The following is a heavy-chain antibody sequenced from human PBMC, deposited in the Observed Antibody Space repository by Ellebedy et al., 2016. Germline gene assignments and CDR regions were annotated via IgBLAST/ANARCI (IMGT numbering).Heavy chain of an antibody. CDR1: GGSVSNSNSY. Sequence: SETLSLTXTVSGGSVSNSNSYWSWIRQPPGKGLEWIGYIYYSGSTNYNPSLKSRVTMSVDTSKKRFSLKLSSVTAEDTAVYYCARYLITIFSYGMDVWGQGTTVTVSS. V-gene: IGHV4-61*01. CDR3: ARYLITIFSYGMDV. D-gene: IGHD3-9*01. CDR2: IYYSGST. J-gene: IGHJ6*02.